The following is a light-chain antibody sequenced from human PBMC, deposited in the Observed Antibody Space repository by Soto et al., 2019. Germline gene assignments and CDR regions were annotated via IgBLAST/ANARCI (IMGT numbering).Light chain of an antibody. Sequence: EIVLTQAPGTLSLSPGETATLSCRASQSVSSSYLAWYQQKPGQAPRLLIYSASSRATGIPARFTGSVSGTDFTLTISRLEPEDFSVYYCQQYGSSPITFGQGTRLEIK. CDR3: QQYGSSPIT. CDR2: SAS. CDR1: QSVSSSY. V-gene: IGKV3-20*01. J-gene: IGKJ5*01.